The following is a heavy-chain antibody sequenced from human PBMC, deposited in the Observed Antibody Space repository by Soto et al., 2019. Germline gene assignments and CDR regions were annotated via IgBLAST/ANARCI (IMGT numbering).Heavy chain of an antibody. D-gene: IGHD2-15*01. V-gene: IGHV3-23*01. CDR1: GFTFSSYA. Sequence: GGSLRLSCAASGFTFSSYAMSWVRQAPGKGLEWVSAISGSGGSTYYADSVKGRFTISRDNSKNTLYLQMNSLRAEDTAVYYCAKPYCSGGSCYHYYGMDVWGQGTTVTVSS. J-gene: IGHJ6*02. CDR2: ISGSGGST. CDR3: AKPYCSGGSCYHYYGMDV.